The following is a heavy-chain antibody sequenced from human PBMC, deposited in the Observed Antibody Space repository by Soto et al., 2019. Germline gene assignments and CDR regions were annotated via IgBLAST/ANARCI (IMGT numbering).Heavy chain of an antibody. D-gene: IGHD3-9*01. J-gene: IGHJ5*02. CDR2: INAGNGNT. CDR3: ARQSSDILTGYPETFDP. CDR1: GYTFTSYA. Sequence: ASVKVSCKASGYTFTSYAMHWVRQAPGQRLEWMGWINAGNGNTKYSQKYQGRVTITRDTSASTAYMELSSLRSEDTVVYYCARQSSDILTGYPETFDPWGQGTLVTVSS. V-gene: IGHV1-3*01.